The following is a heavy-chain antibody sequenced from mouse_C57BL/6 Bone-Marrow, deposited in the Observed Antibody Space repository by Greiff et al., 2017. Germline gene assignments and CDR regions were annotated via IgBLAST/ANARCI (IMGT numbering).Heavy chain of an antibody. D-gene: IGHD2-3*01. CDR3: AREGIYDGYYYFDY. Sequence: QVQLQQSGPELVKPGASVKLSCKASGYTFTSYDINWVKQRPGQGLEWIGWIYPRDGSTKYNEKFKGKATLTVDTSSSTAYMELHSLTSEDSAVFFCAREGIYDGYYYFDYWGQGTTLTVSS. CDR1: GYTFTSYD. V-gene: IGHV1-85*01. J-gene: IGHJ2*01. CDR2: IYPRDGST.